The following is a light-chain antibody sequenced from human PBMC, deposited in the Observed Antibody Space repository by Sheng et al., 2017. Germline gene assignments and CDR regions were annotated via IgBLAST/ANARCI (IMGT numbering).Light chain of an antibody. CDR2: GAS. CDR3: QQYGGSPYT. V-gene: IGKV3-20*01. CDR1: QTVGHNY. J-gene: IGKJ2*01. Sequence: EIVLTQSPGTLSLSPGERATLSCRASQTVGHNYLAWHQQKPGQAPRILMTGASSRAAGIPDRFSGSGSGTDFTLTISRLEPEDFAVYYCQQYGGSPYTFGQGTKLEIK.